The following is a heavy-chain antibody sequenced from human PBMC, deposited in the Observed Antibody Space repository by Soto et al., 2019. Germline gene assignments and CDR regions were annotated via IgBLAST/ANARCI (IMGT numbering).Heavy chain of an antibody. CDR3: ARSVLRLGDLPPHPDH. CDR2: IFYSGIT. V-gene: IGHV4-39*01. D-gene: IGHD3-16*01. J-gene: IGHJ5*02. CDR1: GGSIVSSSSY. Sequence: SETLSLTCTVSGGSIVSSSSYWGWVRQPPGKGLEWIGNIFYSGITNYNPSLKSRVTMSVDTSKNQFSLNLSSVTAADTAVYYCARSVLRLGDLPPHPDHWGQGTMVTVSP.